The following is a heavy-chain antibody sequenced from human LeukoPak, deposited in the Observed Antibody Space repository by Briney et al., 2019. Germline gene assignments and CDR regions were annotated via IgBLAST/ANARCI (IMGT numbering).Heavy chain of an antibody. CDR3: AKTTVVIITPSFFYFDY. J-gene: IGHJ4*02. CDR2: LSGSGATT. CDR1: GFNFNTYA. V-gene: IGHV3-23*01. D-gene: IGHD3-22*01. Sequence: GGSLRLSCAGSGFNFNTYAMSWVRQAPGKGLEWVSVLSGSGATTYYADSVKGRFTISRDNSKNTLYLQMNSLRAEDTAVYYCAKTTVVIITPSFFYFDYWGQGTLVTVSS.